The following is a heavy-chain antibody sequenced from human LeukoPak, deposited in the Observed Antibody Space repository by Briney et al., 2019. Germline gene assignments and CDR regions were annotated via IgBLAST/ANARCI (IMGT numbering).Heavy chain of an antibody. J-gene: IGHJ5*02. CDR1: GGSISSYY. CDR2: IYTSGST. V-gene: IGHV4-4*09. D-gene: IGHD6-19*01. Sequence: PSETLSLTCTVAGGSISSYYWSWIRQPPGKGPEWIGYIYTSGSTNYNPSLKSRVTISVDTSKNQFSLKLSSVTAADTAVYSCARFWGQYSSAWNWGWFDPWGQGTLVTVSS. CDR3: ARFWGQYSSAWNWGWFDP.